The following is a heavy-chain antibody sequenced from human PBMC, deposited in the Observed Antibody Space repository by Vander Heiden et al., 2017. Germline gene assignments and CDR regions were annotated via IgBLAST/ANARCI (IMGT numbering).Heavy chain of an antibody. CDR3: ARDRATVTTPFFDY. D-gene: IGHD4-17*01. J-gene: IGHJ4*02. Sequence: QVQLVQSGAEVKISGASVKVSCKAYGYTFTGYYIHWVRQAPGQGFEWLGWINSNSGGTNYAQNFRGRVTITRDTSISTVYMDLSRLRSDDTAVYYCARDRATVTTPFFDYWGQGTMVTVSA. CDR2: INSNSGGT. CDR1: GYTFTGYY. V-gene: IGHV1-2*02.